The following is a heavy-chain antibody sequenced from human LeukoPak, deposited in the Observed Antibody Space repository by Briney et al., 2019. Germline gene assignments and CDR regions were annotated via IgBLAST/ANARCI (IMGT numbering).Heavy chain of an antibody. D-gene: IGHD6-13*01. CDR1: GFTFSRYG. CDR2: ISYDGSNK. V-gene: IGHV3-30*03. J-gene: IGHJ4*02. Sequence: PGRSLRLSCAASGFTFSRYGMHWVRQAPGKGLEWVAVISYDGSNKYYADSVKGRFTISRDNSKDTLYLQMNSLRAEDTAVYYCARFLEAAAGIGYWGQGTLVTVSS. CDR3: ARFLEAAAGIGY.